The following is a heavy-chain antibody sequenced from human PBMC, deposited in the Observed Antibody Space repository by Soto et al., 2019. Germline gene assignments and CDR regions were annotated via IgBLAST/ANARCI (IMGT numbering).Heavy chain of an antibody. Sequence: SETLSLTCTVSGGSISRYYWSWIRQPPGKGLEWIGYIYYSGSTNYNPSLKSRVTRSVDTSKNQFSLKLSSVTAADTAVYYCARDLGLTWGQGTMVTVSS. J-gene: IGHJ5*02. V-gene: IGHV4-59*01. CDR2: IYYSGST. D-gene: IGHD1-26*01. CDR3: ARDLGLT. CDR1: GGSISRYY.